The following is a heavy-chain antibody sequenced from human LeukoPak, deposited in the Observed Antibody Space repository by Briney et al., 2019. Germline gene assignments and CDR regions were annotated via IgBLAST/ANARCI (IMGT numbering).Heavy chain of an antibody. CDR1: GGSIKTGGYS. V-gene: IGHV4-61*02. Sequence: SETLSLTCTVSGGSIKTGGYSWDWLRQPAGRGLEWLGRVYISGNTDQNPSLKSRVTVSMDSSKNQFSLEMKSVTAADTAVYYCTRCWSSAGVFDRWGQGTVVTVSS. D-gene: IGHD6-13*01. J-gene: IGHJ3*02. CDR3: TRCWSSAGVFDR. CDR2: VYISGNT.